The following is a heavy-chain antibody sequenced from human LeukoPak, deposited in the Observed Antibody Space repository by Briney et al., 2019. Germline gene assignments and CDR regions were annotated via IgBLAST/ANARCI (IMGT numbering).Heavy chain of an antibody. D-gene: IGHD3-3*01. CDR2: IYTTGNT. Sequence: SETLSLTCAVSGGPINTYYWSWIRQPPGKGLEWIGYIYTTGNTNYNPSLKGRVTISLDTSKNQFSLNLSSVTAADTAVYYCAKHDTVFGAAHFYMDVWGKGTTVTVSS. CDR3: AKHDTVFGAAHFYMDV. J-gene: IGHJ6*03. V-gene: IGHV4-4*09. CDR1: GGPINTYY.